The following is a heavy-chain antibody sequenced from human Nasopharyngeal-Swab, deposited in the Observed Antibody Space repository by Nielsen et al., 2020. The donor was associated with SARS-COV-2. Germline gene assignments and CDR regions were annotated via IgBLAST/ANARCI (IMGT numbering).Heavy chain of an antibody. CDR3: ARGGGRVVVVPAARVRSYYYGMDV. CDR2: IYYSGST. Sequence: RQAPGKGLEWLGYIYYSGSTYYNPSLKSRVTISVDTSKNQFSLKLSSVTAADTAVYYCARGGGRVVVVPAARVRSYYYGMDVWGQGTTVTVS. J-gene: IGHJ6*02. V-gene: IGHV4-30-4*01. D-gene: IGHD2-2*01.